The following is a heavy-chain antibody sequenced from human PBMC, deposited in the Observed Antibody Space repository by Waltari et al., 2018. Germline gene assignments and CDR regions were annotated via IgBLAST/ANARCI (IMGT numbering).Heavy chain of an antibody. CDR2: IWYDGSNK. CDR1: GFTFSSYG. CDR3: AKIWSYYDSSGSVPLWAFDI. J-gene: IGHJ3*02. Sequence: QVQLVESGGGVVQPGRSLRLSCAASGFTFSSYGMHWVRQAPGKGLEWVAVIWYDGSNKYYADSVKGRFTISRDNSKNTLYLQMNSLRAEDTAVYYCAKIWSYYDSSGSVPLWAFDIWGQGTMVTVSS. V-gene: IGHV3-33*06. D-gene: IGHD3-22*01.